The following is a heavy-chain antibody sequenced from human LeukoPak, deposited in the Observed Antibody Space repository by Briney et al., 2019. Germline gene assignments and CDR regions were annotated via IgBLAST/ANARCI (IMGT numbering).Heavy chain of an antibody. CDR2: INHSGST. J-gene: IGHJ6*02. Sequence: SETLSLTCTVSGGSISSSSYYWGWIRQPPGKGLEWIGEINHSGSTNYNPSLKSRVTISVDTSKNQFSLKLSSVTAADTAVYYCARGRTTYYGSGSYSFPRGMDVWGQGTTVTVSS. CDR1: GGSISSSSYY. D-gene: IGHD3-10*01. CDR3: ARGRTTYYGSGSYSFPRGMDV. V-gene: IGHV4-39*07.